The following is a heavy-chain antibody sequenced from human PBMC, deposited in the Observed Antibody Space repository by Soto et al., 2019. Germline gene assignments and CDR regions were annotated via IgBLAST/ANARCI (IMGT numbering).Heavy chain of an antibody. D-gene: IGHD2-8*01. Sequence: SETLSLTCSVSGGSISSGGYSWSWIRQPPGKGLEWIGYIYHSGSTYYNPSLKSRVTISVDRSKNQFSLKLSSVTAADTAVYYRARAQSGVFDYWGQGTLV. V-gene: IGHV4-30-2*01. CDR3: ARAQSGVFDY. CDR1: GGSISSGGYS. J-gene: IGHJ4*02. CDR2: IYHSGST.